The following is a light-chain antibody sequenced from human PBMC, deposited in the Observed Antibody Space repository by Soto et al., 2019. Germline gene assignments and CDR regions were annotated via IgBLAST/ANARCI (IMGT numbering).Light chain of an antibody. CDR2: KAS. J-gene: IGKJ2*01. CDR3: QQYHYFPYT. CDR1: QSISSW. Sequence: DVQMTQSPSTLSASVGDRVTITCRASQSISSWLAWYQQKPGKAPKLLIYKASSLASGVPSRFSGSGSGTEFTLTVSSLQPDDFATYYCQQYHYFPYTFGQGTNLEIK. V-gene: IGKV1-5*03.